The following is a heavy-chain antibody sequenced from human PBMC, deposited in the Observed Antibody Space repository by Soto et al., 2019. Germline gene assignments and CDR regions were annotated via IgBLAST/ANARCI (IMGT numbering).Heavy chain of an antibody. CDR2: INHSGST. CDR3: ASTRRDGYNNYYYYYGMDV. J-gene: IGHJ6*02. Sequence: SETLSLTCAVYGGSFSGYYWSWIRQPPGKGLEWIGEINHSGSTNYNPSLKSRVTISVDTSKNQFSLKLSSVTAEDTAVYYCASTRRDGYNNYYYYYGMDVWGQGTTVTVSS. CDR1: GGSFSGYY. D-gene: IGHD5-12*01. V-gene: IGHV4-34*01.